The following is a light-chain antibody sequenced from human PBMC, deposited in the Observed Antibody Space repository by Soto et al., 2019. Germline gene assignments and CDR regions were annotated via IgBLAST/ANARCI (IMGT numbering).Light chain of an antibody. CDR2: GAS. V-gene: IGKV3-20*01. CDR3: QQYVTSPHT. CDR1: QSVSRNY. J-gene: IGKJ4*01. Sequence: EVVLTQSPDTLSVSPGERATLSCRASQSVSRNYLAWYQQKLGQAPRLLIYGASSRVAGVPDRFSGSGSGTDFTLTISRLEPEDFAVFYCQQYVTSPHTFGGGTKVDIK.